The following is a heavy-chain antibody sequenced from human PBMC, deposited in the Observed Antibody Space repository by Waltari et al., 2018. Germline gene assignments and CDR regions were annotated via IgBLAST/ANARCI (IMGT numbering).Heavy chain of an antibody. CDR3: ARDPGPIVGAPDY. J-gene: IGHJ4*02. Sequence: QVQLVQSGTEVKKPGASVKVSCPASGYSFTDYHLHWVRQTPGQGLGWLGWINPKNGDTSYAQNFLGRVTMTRDTSINTVYMDLSGLRSDDTAVFYCARDPGPIVGAPDYWGQGTLVTVSS. D-gene: IGHD1-26*01. CDR1: GYSFTDYH. V-gene: IGHV1-2*02. CDR2: INPKNGDT.